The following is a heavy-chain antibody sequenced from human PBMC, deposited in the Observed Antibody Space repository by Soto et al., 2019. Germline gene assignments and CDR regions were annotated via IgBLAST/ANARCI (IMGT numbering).Heavy chain of an antibody. CDR3: ARSTYDFWSGYPTYGMDV. Sequence: ASVKVSCKASGYTFTSYGISCVRQAPGQGLEWMGWISAYNGNTNYAQKLQGRVTMTTDTSTSTAYMELRSLRSDDTAVYYCARSTYDFWSGYPTYGMDVWGQGTSVTVSS. CDR2: ISAYNGNT. V-gene: IGHV1-18*04. D-gene: IGHD3-3*01. J-gene: IGHJ6*02. CDR1: GYTFTSYG.